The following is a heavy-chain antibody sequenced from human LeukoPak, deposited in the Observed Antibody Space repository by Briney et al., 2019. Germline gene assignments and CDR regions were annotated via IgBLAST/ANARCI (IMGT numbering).Heavy chain of an antibody. Sequence: PGRSLRLSCAASGFTFSSYGMHWDRQAPGKGLEWVAVISYDGSNKYYADSVKGRFTISRDNSKNTLYLQMNSLRAEDTAVYYCARYGPEVYYFDYWGQGTLVTVSS. CDR3: ARYGPEVYYFDY. CDR2: ISYDGSNK. V-gene: IGHV3-30*03. D-gene: IGHD4-17*01. CDR1: GFTFSSYG. J-gene: IGHJ4*02.